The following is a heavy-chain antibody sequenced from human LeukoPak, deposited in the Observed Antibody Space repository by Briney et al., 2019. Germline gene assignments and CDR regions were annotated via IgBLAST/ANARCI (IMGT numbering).Heavy chain of an antibody. Sequence: SETLSLTCTVSGGSISSYYWSWIRQPPGKGLEWIGYIYYSGSTNYNPSLKSRVTISVDTSKNQFSLKLSSVTAADMAVYYCASSGYSGWFDPWGQGTLVTVSS. D-gene: IGHD3-22*01. J-gene: IGHJ5*02. V-gene: IGHV4-59*01. CDR3: ASSGYSGWFDP. CDR1: GGSISSYY. CDR2: IYYSGST.